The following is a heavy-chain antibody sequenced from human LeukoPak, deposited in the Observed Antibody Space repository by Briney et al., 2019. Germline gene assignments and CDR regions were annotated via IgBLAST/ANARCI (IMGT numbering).Heavy chain of an antibody. J-gene: IGHJ4*02. CDR3: ATRSGYYQFDY. CDR1: GFTFSSYA. Sequence: GGSLRLSCAASGFTFSSYAMSWVRQAPGKGLGWVSAISDSGGSTYYADSVKGRFTISRDNSKNTLYLQMNSLRAEDTAVYYCATRSGYYQFDYWGQGTLVTVSS. V-gene: IGHV3-23*01. CDR2: ISDSGGST. D-gene: IGHD3-22*01.